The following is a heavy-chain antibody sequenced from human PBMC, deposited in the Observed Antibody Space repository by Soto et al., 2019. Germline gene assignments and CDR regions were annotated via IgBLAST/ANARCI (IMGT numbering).Heavy chain of an antibody. V-gene: IGHV4-61*01. Sequence: SETLSLTCTVSGGSVSSGSYYWSWIRQPPGKGLEWIGYIYDTGSTYYNPSLKSRVTISVDTSKNQFSLKLSSVTAADTAVYYCARGPNTIAAAAYYFDYWGQGTLVTSPQ. CDR1: GGSVSSGSYY. CDR2: IYDTGST. CDR3: ARGPNTIAAAAYYFDY. D-gene: IGHD6-13*01. J-gene: IGHJ4*02.